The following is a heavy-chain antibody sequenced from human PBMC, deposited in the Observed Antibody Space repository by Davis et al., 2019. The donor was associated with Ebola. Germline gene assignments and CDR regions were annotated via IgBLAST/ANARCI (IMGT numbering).Heavy chain of an antibody. D-gene: IGHD6-13*01. J-gene: IGHJ6*04. CDR3: ARGIAAAGTLLSHYYYGMDV. CDR1: VITFSSYA. V-gene: IGHV3-23*01. CDR2: ISGSGGST. Sequence: GESLKISCTDSVITFSSYAMTWVRQAPGKGLEWVSAISGSGGSTYYADSVKGRFTISRDNAKNSLYLQMNSLRAEDTAVYYCARGIAAAGTLLSHYYYGMDVWGKGTTVTVSS.